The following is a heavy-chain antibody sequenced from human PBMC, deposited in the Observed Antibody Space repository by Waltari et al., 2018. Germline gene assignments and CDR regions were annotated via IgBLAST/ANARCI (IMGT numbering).Heavy chain of an antibody. CDR1: GYTFTSYA. CDR2: INAGNGNT. D-gene: IGHD2-2*01. Sequence: QVQLVQSGAEVKKPGASVKVSCKASGYTFTSYAMHWVRQAPGQRLEWMGWINAGNGNTKYSQKFQGRVTITRDTSASTAYMELSSLRSEDTAVYYCARDHCSSTSCYAAADYWGQGTLVTVSS. V-gene: IGHV1-3*01. J-gene: IGHJ4*02. CDR3: ARDHCSSTSCYAAADY.